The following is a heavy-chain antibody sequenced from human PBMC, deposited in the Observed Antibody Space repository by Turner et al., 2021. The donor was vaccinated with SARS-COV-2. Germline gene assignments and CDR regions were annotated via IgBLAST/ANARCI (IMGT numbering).Heavy chain of an antibody. CDR3: ARVGGAFDI. CDR2: INPSGGST. J-gene: IGHJ3*02. D-gene: IGHD3-16*01. CDR1: GYTFSSYY. Sequence: QVQLVQSGAEVKKPGASVQVSCKASGYTFSSYYMHWVRQAPGQGLEWMGIINPSGGSTAYAQRFQGRVTMTRDTSTSTLYMELGSLRSEDTAVYYCARVGGAFDIWGQGTMVVVSS. V-gene: IGHV1-46*01.